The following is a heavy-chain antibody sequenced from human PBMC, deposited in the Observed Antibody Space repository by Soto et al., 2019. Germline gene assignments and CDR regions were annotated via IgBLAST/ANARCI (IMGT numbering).Heavy chain of an antibody. Sequence: GESLKISCKGSGYSFTSYWIGWVRQMPGKGLEWMGITYPGDSDTRYSPSFQGQVTISADKSISTAYLQWSSLKASDTAMYYCARRSTYYYGSGSSKYYYYGMDVWGQGTTVTVSS. V-gene: IGHV5-51*01. CDR2: TYPGDSDT. D-gene: IGHD3-10*01. CDR1: GYSFTSYW. CDR3: ARRSTYYYGSGSSKYYYYGMDV. J-gene: IGHJ6*02.